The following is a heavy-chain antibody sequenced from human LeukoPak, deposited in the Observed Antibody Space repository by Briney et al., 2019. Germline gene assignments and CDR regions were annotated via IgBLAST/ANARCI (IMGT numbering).Heavy chain of an antibody. CDR2: ISYDGCNK. D-gene: IGHD6-13*01. CDR1: GFTFSSYG. Sequence: PGGSLRLSCAASGFTFSSYGMHWVRQAPGKGLEWVAVISYDGCNKYYADSVKGRFTISRDNSKNTLYLQMNSLRAEDTAVYYCAKDGSYSIAAEGWFDPWGQGTLVTVSS. CDR3: AKDGSYSIAAEGWFDP. J-gene: IGHJ5*02. V-gene: IGHV3-30*18.